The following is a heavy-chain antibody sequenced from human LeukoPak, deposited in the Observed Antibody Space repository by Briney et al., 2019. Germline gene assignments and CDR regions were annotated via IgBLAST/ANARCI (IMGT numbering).Heavy chain of an antibody. D-gene: IGHD3-22*01. J-gene: IGHJ5*02. Sequence: GGSLRLSCAASGFTFSCYSMNWVRQAPGKGLEWVSSISSSSSYIYYADSVKGRFTISRDNAKNSLYLQMNSLRAEDTAVYYCASYPVGYYYDSSGPWGQGTLVTVSS. V-gene: IGHV3-21*01. CDR2: ISSSSSYI. CDR1: GFTFSCYS. CDR3: ASYPVGYYYDSSGP.